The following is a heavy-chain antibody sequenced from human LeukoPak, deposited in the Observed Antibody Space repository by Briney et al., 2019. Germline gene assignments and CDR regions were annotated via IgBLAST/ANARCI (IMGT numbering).Heavy chain of an antibody. D-gene: IGHD5-18*01. Sequence: PGGSLRLSCAASAFTVNTYYMSWVRQAPGKGLEGVSVLFGGGSVYYADSVKGRFTIFRDNSKNTLYLQMTSLRGEDTAVYYCARGGRADTATWYYFDYWGQGTQVTVSS. CDR2: LFGGGSV. CDR3: ARGGRADTATWYYFDY. J-gene: IGHJ4*02. CDR1: AFTVNTYY. V-gene: IGHV3-53*01.